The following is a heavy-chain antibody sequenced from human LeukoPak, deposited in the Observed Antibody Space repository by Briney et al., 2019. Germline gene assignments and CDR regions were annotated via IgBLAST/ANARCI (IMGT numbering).Heavy chain of an antibody. D-gene: IGHD2-15*01. Sequence: PGGSLRLSCTASGLTFGSYTMSWVRQAPGKGLEWVSYISSSGSTIYYADSVKGRFTISRDNAKNSLYLQMNSLRAEDTAVYYCARDLSLYCSGGSCYSLNYWGQGTLVTVSS. CDR3: ARDLSLYCSGGSCYSLNY. J-gene: IGHJ4*02. CDR1: GLTFGSYT. CDR2: ISSSGSTI. V-gene: IGHV3-48*04.